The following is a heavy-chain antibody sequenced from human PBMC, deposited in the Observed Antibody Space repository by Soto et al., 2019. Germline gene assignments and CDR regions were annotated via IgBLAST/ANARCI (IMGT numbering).Heavy chain of an antibody. D-gene: IGHD3-10*01. Sequence: QVQLVQSGAEVKKPGSSVKVSCKASGGTFSSYTISWVRQAPGQGLEWMGRIIPILGIANYAQKFQGRVTITADKSTSTAYMELSSLRSDDTAVYYCARASRGGGAFDIWGQGTMVTVSS. CDR3: ARASRGGGAFDI. J-gene: IGHJ3*02. V-gene: IGHV1-69*02. CDR1: GGTFSSYT. CDR2: IIPILGIA.